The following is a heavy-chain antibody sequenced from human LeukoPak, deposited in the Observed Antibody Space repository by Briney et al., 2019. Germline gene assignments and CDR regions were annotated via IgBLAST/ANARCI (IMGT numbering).Heavy chain of an antibody. CDR1: GFTFSSYE. CDR3: ANTKRGIVLGPYYFDY. CDR2: ISSSGSTI. J-gene: IGHJ4*02. D-gene: IGHD1-26*01. V-gene: IGHV3-48*03. Sequence: GGSLRLSCAASGFTFSSYEMNWVRQAPGKGLEWVSYISSSGSTIYYADSVKGRFTISRDNAKNSLYLQMNSLRAEDTAVYYCANTKRGIVLGPYYFDYWGQGTLVTVSS.